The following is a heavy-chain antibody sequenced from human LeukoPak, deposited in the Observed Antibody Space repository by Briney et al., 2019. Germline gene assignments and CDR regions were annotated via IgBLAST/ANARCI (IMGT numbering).Heavy chain of an antibody. V-gene: IGHV3-15*01. CDR1: GFTFSNAW. CDR3: AYWSSSSWNY. Sequence: PGGSRRLSCAASGFTFSNAWMSWVRQAPGKVLEWLGRIKSKTDGGTTDYAAPVKGRFTISRDDSKNTLYLQMNSLKTEDTAVYYCAYWSSSSWNYWGQGTLVTVSS. D-gene: IGHD6-13*01. CDR2: IKSKTDGGTT. J-gene: IGHJ4*02.